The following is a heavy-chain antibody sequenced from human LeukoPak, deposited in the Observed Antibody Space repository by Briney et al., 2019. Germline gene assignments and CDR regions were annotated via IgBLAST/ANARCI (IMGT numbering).Heavy chain of an antibody. CDR1: GFTFSRFW. CDR3: ATAPAAADSS. Sequence: GGPLRLSCVASGFTFSRFWMTWVRQAPGEGLEWVANINPDGSKKTYVDSVKGRFTISRDNAKNSLYLQMSSLRAEDTAVYYCATAPAAADSSWGRGTLVAVSS. CDR2: INPDGSKK. D-gene: IGHD6-13*01. V-gene: IGHV3-7*01. J-gene: IGHJ5*02.